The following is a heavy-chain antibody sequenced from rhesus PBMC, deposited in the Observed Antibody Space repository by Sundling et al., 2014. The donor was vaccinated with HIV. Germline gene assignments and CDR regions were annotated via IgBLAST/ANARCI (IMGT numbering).Heavy chain of an antibody. CDR1: GFTFSSYG. CDR3: AKADIDTAGPDY. CDR2: ISSGGGNI. D-gene: IGHD5-24*01. Sequence: EVQLVESGGGLVQPGGSLRLSCAASGFTFSSYGMYWVRQAPGKGLEWISAISSGGGNIYYADSVKGRFTISRDNSKNTLSLQMNSLRAEDTAVYYCAKADIDTAGPDYWGQGVLVTVSS. V-gene: IGHV3S42*01. J-gene: IGHJ4*01.